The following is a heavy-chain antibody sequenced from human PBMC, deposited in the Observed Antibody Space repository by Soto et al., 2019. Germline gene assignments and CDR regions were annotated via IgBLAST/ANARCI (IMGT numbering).Heavy chain of an antibody. CDR3: ARDLSGYSSSWYGYYYYGMDV. V-gene: IGHV4-39*02. J-gene: IGHJ6*02. Sequence: PSETLSLTCTVSGGSISSSSYYWGWIRQPPGKGLEWIGSIYYSGSTYYNPSLKSRVTISVDTSKNQFSLKLSSVTAADTAVYYCARDLSGYSSSWYGYYYYGMDVWGQGTTVTV. D-gene: IGHD6-13*01. CDR2: IYYSGST. CDR1: GGSISSSSYY.